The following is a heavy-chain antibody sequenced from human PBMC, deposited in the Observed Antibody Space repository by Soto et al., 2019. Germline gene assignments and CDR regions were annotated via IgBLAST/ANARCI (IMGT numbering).Heavy chain of an antibody. CDR1: GYSFTSYW. V-gene: IGHV5-51*01. J-gene: IGHJ3*02. D-gene: IGHD3-3*01. CDR3: ARHYHYDFWSGYRSPTNFDI. Sequence: EVQLVQSGAEVKKPGESLKISCKGSGYSFTSYWIGWVRQMPGKGLEWMGIIYPGDSDTRYSPSFQGQVTISADKSISTAYLQWSSLKASDTAMYYCARHYHYDFWSGYRSPTNFDIWGQGTMVTVSS. CDR2: IYPGDSDT.